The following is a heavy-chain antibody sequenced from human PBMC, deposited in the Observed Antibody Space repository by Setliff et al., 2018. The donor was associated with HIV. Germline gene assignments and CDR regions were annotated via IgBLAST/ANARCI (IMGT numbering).Heavy chain of an antibody. CDR3: VRDYGSGTNFFYSMDV. V-gene: IGHV3-74*01. Sequence: PGGSLRLSCAASGFIFGSYWMHWVRQTPEKGLEWVARIETDGSDTSYADSVKGRFTISRDNTKKTLYLQMNSLRVEDTAVYYCVRDYGSGTNFFYSMDVWGQGTRVTVSS. D-gene: IGHD3-10*01. CDR1: GFIFGSYW. J-gene: IGHJ6*03. CDR2: IETDGSDT.